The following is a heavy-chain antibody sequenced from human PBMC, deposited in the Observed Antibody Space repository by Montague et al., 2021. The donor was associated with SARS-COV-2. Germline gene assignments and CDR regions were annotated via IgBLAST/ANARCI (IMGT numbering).Heavy chain of an antibody. Sequence: SLRLSCAASGFTFSSYAMHWVRQAPGKGLEWVAVISYDGSNKYYADSVKGRFTISRDNSKNTLYLQMNSLRAEDTAVYYCARERSGSYLDAFDIWGQGTMVTVSS. CDR2: ISYDGSNK. V-gene: IGHV3-30*04. J-gene: IGHJ3*02. CDR1: GFTFSSYA. D-gene: IGHD1-26*01. CDR3: ARERSGSYLDAFDI.